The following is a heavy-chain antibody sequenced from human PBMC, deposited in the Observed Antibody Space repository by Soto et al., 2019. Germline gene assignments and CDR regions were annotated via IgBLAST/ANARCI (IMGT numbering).Heavy chain of an antibody. CDR2: IYYSGST. V-gene: IGHV4-59*01. CDR1: GGSIYHFY. Sequence: SETMSLTCTVSGGSIYHFYGSWIRQPPGKGLEWVGYIYYSGSTKYNPSLTSRLTISVDTSKNQFSLRLTSVTAADTAVYYCTRVLGNGVSDKWGPGTLVTVSS. J-gene: IGHJ4*02. D-gene: IGHD2-8*01. CDR3: TRVLGNGVSDK.